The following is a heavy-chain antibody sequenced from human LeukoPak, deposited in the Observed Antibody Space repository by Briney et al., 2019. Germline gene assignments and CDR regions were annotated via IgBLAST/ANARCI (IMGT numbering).Heavy chain of an antibody. V-gene: IGHV1-8*01. J-gene: IGHJ5*02. D-gene: IGHD3-10*01. CDR1: GYTFTSHD. CDR2: MNPNSGNT. CDR3: TRGQSGSGSYVWFDP. Sequence: GASVKVSCKASGYTFTSHDINWVRQATGQGLEWMGWMNPNSGNTGYAQKFQGRVTMTRNTSISTAYMELSSLRSEDTAVYYCTRGQSGSGSYVWFDPWGQGTLVTVSS.